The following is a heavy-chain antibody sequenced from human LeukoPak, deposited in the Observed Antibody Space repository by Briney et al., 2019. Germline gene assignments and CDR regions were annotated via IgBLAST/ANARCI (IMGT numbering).Heavy chain of an antibody. D-gene: IGHD7-27*01. CDR2: IKRKTDGGTT. Sequence: GGSLRLSCVASGFTFGKYWMSWVRQAPGKGLEWVGRIKRKTDGGTTDYAAPVKGRFTISRDDSKNTLYLQMNCLKTEDTAVYYCTTGNWGPHWGQGTLVTVSS. J-gene: IGHJ4*02. V-gene: IGHV3-15*01. CDR3: TTGNWGPH. CDR1: GFTFGKYW.